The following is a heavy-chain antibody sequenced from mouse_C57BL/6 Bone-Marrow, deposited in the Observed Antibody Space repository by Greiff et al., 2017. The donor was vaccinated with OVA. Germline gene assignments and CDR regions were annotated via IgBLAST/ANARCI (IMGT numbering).Heavy chain of an antibody. Sequence: VKLMESGPGLVAPSQSLSITCTVSGFSLTSYAISWVRQPPGKGLEWLGVIWTGGGTHYNSALKSRLSISKDNTKSQVFLKMNSLQTDDTDGYYCARRGWLLYAMDYWGKGTSVTVSS. V-gene: IGHV2-9-1*01. CDR3: ARRGWLLYAMDY. J-gene: IGHJ4*01. D-gene: IGHD2-3*01. CDR1: GFSLTSYA. CDR2: IWTGGGT.